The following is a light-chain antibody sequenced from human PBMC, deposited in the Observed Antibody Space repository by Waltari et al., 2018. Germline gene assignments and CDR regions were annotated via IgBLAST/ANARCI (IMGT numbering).Light chain of an antibody. J-gene: IGKJ2*03. V-gene: IGKV1-12*01. Sequence: DIQMTQSPSSVSASVGDSVTITGRASQDINKWLAWFQQTPGKAPKLLIYAGSSLQSGVTSRFSGSGSGADFTLTISTLQPEDSATYYCQQAHSFPYSFGQGTKLEIK. CDR2: AGS. CDR3: QQAHSFPYS. CDR1: QDINKW.